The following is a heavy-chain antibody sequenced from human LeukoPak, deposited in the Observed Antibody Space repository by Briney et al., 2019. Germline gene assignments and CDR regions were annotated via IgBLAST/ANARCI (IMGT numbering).Heavy chain of an antibody. CDR2: ITYDGSNK. CDR1: GLTFSSYA. CDR3: AREADLLWFGDRHDAFDI. J-gene: IGHJ3*02. Sequence: PGGSLTLSCAASGLTFSSYAMHWVRHAPGKGLEWATVITYDGSNKYYADSVKGRFTISRDNSKNTLYLQMNSLRAEDTAVYYCAREADLLWFGDRHDAFDIWGQGTMVTVSS. V-gene: IGHV3-30*01. D-gene: IGHD3-10*01.